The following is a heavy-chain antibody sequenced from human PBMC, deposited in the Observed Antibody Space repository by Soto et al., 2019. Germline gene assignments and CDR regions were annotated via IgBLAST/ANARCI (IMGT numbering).Heavy chain of an antibody. D-gene: IGHD6-13*01. J-gene: IGHJ4*02. Sequence: SETLSLTCTVSGGSISNYYWSWIRQPPGKRLEWIGYISHSGSTDYNPSLRSRVTISVDTSKNQFSLKLNSVTTADTAVYFCARGGCSSCLFAYWGQGALVTVSS. CDR2: ISHSGST. CDR1: GGSISNYY. V-gene: IGHV4-59*01. CDR3: ARGGCSSCLFAY.